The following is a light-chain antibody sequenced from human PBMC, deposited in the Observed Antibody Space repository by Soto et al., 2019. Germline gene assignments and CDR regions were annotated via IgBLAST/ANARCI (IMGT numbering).Light chain of an antibody. CDR1: QSVNSRF. CDR3: QQYGSSPPMYT. CDR2: GAS. Sequence: EIVLTQSPGTLSLSPGERATLSCRASQSVNSRFLAWYQQKPGQAPRLLMYGASTRATGIPDRFSGSGSGADFSLTISRLEPEDFAVYYCQQYGSSPPMYTFGQATQLEIK. J-gene: IGKJ2*01. V-gene: IGKV3-20*01.